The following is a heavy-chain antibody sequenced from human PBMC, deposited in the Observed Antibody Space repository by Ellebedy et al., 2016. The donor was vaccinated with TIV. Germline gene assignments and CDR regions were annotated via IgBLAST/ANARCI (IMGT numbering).Heavy chain of an antibody. CDR1: GFTFSNYN. D-gene: IGHD6-19*01. CDR3: ARVRGRMAVAGTGTAFDI. Sequence: GGSLRLSXVASGFTFSNYNMNWVRQAPGKGLEWVSYISSSSSSIYYADSVKGRFTISRDTAKNSLYLQMNSLRDEDTAVYYCARVRGRMAVAGTGTAFDIWGQGTMVTVSS. V-gene: IGHV3-48*02. CDR2: ISSSSSSI. J-gene: IGHJ3*02.